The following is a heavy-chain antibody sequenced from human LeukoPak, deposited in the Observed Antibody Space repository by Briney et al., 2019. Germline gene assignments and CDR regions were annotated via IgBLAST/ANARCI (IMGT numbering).Heavy chain of an antibody. V-gene: IGHV5-51*01. D-gene: IGHD6-13*01. J-gene: IGHJ5*02. Sequence: GESLKISCKGSGYSFTSYWIGWVRQLPGKGLEWMGIIYPGDSDTRYSSSFQGQVTISADKSISTAYLQWSSLKASDTAMYYCAITYSSLSFSFDPWGQGTLVTVSS. CDR2: IYPGDSDT. CDR3: AITYSSLSFSFDP. CDR1: GYSFTSYW.